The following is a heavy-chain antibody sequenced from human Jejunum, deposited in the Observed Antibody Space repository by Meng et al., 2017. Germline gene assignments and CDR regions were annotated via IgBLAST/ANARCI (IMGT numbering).Heavy chain of an antibody. CDR2: IYHSGST. D-gene: IGHD5-18*01. CDR3: ARGGYYSFDY. CDR1: GGSISSVYW. V-gene: IGHV4-4*02. J-gene: IGHJ4*02. Sequence: VQLPESGPGLGKPSETLSLTCAVSGGSISSVYWWTWFRQSPGKGLEWIGEIYHSGSTNYNPSLKSRVTISVDKSKNQFSLKLTSVTAADTAVYYCARGGYYSFDYWGQGTLVTVSS.